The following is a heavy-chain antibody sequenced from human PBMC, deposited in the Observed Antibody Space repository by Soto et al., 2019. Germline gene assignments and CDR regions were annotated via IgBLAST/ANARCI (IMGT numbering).Heavy chain of an antibody. D-gene: IGHD6-6*01. CDR2: IDPSDSYT. CDR3: ARHRIADRPVDY. V-gene: IGHV5-10-1*01. CDR1: GYSFTSDW. J-gene: IGHJ4*02. Sequence: ESLKISCKGSGYSFTSDWISWVLQMPGKGLEWMGSIDPSDSYTNYSPSFQGHVTISADKSISTAYLQWSSLRASDTAMYYCARHRIADRPVDYWGQGTLVTVSS.